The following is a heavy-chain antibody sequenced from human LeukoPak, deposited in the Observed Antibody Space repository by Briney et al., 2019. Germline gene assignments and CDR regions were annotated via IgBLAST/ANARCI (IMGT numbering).Heavy chain of an antibody. Sequence: ASVKVSCKASGYTFTGYYMHWVRQAPGQGLEWMGWINPNSGGTNYAQKFQGRVTMTRDTSISTAYMELSRLRPDDPAVYYCAREMVATIPYYYSYGMDVWGQGTTVTVSS. D-gene: IGHD5-12*01. CDR3: AREMVATIPYYYSYGMDV. CDR2: INPNSGGT. J-gene: IGHJ6*02. CDR1: GYTFTGYY. V-gene: IGHV1-2*02.